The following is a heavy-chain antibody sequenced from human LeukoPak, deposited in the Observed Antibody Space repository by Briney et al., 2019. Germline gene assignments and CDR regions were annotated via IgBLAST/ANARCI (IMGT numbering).Heavy chain of an antibody. CDR1: GFTFSSYA. CDR3: AGGHLTFSSPDY. V-gene: IGHV3-64*01. Sequence: GGSLRLSCAASGFTFSSYAMHWVRQAPGKGLEYVSAISSNGGSTYYANSVKGRFTISRDNSKNTLYLQMGSLRAEDMAVYYCAGGHLTFSSPDYWGQGTLVTVSS. D-gene: IGHD3-9*01. CDR2: ISSNGGST. J-gene: IGHJ4*02.